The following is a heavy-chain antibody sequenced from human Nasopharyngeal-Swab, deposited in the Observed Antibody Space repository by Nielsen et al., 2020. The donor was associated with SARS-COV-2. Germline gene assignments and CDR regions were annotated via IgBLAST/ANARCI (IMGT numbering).Heavy chain of an antibody. Sequence: GESLKISCAASGFTFSSYAMHWVRQAPGKGLEWVAVISYDGSNKYYADSVKGRFTISRDNSKNTLYLQMNSLRAEDTAVYYCARDNAIVVVVAATLNYWGQGTLATVSS. V-gene: IGHV3-30-3*01. D-gene: IGHD2-15*01. CDR3: ARDNAIVVVVAATLNY. CDR2: ISYDGSNK. J-gene: IGHJ4*02. CDR1: GFTFSSYA.